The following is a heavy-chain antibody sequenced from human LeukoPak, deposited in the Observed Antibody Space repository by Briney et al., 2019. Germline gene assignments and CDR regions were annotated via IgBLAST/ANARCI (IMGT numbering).Heavy chain of an antibody. D-gene: IGHD1-1*01. CDR1: GGSFSGYY. V-gene: IGHV4-34*01. Sequence: PSETLSLTCAVYGGSFSGYYWSWIRQPPGKGLEWIGEINHSGGTNYNPSLKSRVTISVDTSKNQFSLKLSSVTAADTAVYYCARSNWNDFSGIDYWGQGTLVNVSS. J-gene: IGHJ4*02. CDR2: INHSGGT. CDR3: ARSNWNDFSGIDY.